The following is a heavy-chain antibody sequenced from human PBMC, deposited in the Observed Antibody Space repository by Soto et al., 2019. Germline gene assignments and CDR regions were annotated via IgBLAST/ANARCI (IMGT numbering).Heavy chain of an antibody. D-gene: IGHD1-20*01. CDR1: GFSFSSYG. V-gene: IGHV3-30*18. J-gene: IGHJ4*02. CDR3: AKDWYQLNY. CDR2: ISSDGGNK. Sequence: QVQLVESGGGVAQPGRSLRLSCAASGFSFSSYGMHWVRQAPGKGLEWVAAISSDGGNKNSADSVKGRFTISRDNSKNTLYLLMNSLRVEDTAVYYCAKDWYQLNYWGLGTLVTVSS.